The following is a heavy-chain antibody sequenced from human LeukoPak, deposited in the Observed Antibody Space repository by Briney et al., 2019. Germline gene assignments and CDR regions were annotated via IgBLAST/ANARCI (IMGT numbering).Heavy chain of an antibody. CDR2: IYYSGST. D-gene: IGHD3-22*01. J-gene: IGHJ4*02. CDR3: ARTDSSGTFDY. V-gene: IGHV4-39*01. Sequence: KPSETLSLTCTVSGGSISSSSYYWGWIRQPPGKGLEWIGSIYYSGSTYYNPSLKSRVTISVDTSKNQFSLKLSSVTAADTAVYYCARTDSSGTFDYWGQGTLVTVSS. CDR1: GGSISSSSYY.